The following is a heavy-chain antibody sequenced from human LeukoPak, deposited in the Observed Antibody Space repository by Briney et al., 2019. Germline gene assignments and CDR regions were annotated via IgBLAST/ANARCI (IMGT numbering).Heavy chain of an antibody. CDR2: ISAYNGNT. CDR3: ARELGGYYYDSSGYYSFDS. CDR1: GYTFTSYG. J-gene: IGHJ5*01. D-gene: IGHD3-22*01. V-gene: IGHV1-18*01. Sequence: ASVKVSCKASGYTFTSYGISWVPQAPGHRLEWMGWISAYNGNTNYAQKLQGRVTMTTDTSTSTAYMELRSLRSDDTAVYYCARELGGYYYDSSGYYSFDSWGQGTLVTVSS.